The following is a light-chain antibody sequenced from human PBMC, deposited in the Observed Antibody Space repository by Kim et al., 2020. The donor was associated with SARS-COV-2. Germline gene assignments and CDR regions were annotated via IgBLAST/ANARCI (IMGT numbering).Light chain of an antibody. CDR3: QAWHTNTWV. V-gene: IGLV3-1*01. CDR2: QDT. CDR1: DLGTNL. Sequence: SYELTQPPAVSVSPGQTATITCSGDDLGTNLVWRYQQRPGQSPVQVISQDTKRPSGIPERFSGSNSGNTATLTISGTQPMDEADYYCQAWHTNTWVFGGG. J-gene: IGLJ2*01.